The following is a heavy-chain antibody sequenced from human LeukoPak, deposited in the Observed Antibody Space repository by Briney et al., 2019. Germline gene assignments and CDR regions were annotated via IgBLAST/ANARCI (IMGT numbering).Heavy chain of an antibody. V-gene: IGHV3-30*18. CDR1: GFTFSNYG. D-gene: IGHD1-26*01. CDR3: AKEASIFKLSGDAFDI. Sequence: PGGSLRLSCAASGFTFSNYGVHWVRQAPGKGLEWVAVISHDGNNKYYADSVKGRFSISRDNSKNTLYLQLNSLRAEDTAVYYCAKEASIFKLSGDAFDIWGQGTMVTVSS. J-gene: IGHJ3*02. CDR2: ISHDGNNK.